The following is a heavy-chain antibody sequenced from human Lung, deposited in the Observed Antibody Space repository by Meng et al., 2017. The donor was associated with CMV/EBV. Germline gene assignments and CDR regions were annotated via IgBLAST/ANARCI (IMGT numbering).Heavy chain of an antibody. CDR1: GYPFKRYA. Sequence: QVQLVQSGGEVKRPGAVVKVSCKTSGYPFKRYAITWVRQAPGQGLEWMGWINPYNGNTDHAQNLQARLTMTTDTSTSTVYMELGSLRSDDTAVYYCARGRVSYSSSSSLNYWGQGTLVTVSS. CDR2: INPYNGNT. D-gene: IGHD6-6*01. V-gene: IGHV1-18*01. CDR3: ARGRVSYSSSSSLNY. J-gene: IGHJ4*02.